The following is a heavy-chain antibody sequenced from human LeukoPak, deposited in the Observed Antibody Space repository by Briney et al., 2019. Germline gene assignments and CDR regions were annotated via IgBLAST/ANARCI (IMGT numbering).Heavy chain of an antibody. V-gene: IGHV4-34*01. Sequence: SETLSLTCAVYGGSFSGYYWSWIRQPPGKGLEWIGEINHSGSTNYNPSLKSRVTISVDTSKNQFSLKLSSVTAADTAVYYCASTPLGARRLYYFDYWGQGTLVTVSS. CDR2: INHSGST. CDR1: GGSFSGYY. J-gene: IGHJ4*02. CDR3: ASTPLGARRLYYFDY. D-gene: IGHD2/OR15-2a*01.